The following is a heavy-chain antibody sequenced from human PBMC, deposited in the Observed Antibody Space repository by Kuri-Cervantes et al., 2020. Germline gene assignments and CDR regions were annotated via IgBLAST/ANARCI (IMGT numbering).Heavy chain of an antibody. Sequence: ASVKVSCKVSGYTLTEISMHWVRQAPGKGLEWMGGFDPVDVETIYAQEFEGRVTMTADTSTGTAYMELSSLTSEDTAIYYCATGGDTAVLYDAFNVWGQGTLVTVSS. J-gene: IGHJ3*01. CDR3: ATGGDTAVLYDAFNV. D-gene: IGHD5-18*01. V-gene: IGHV1-24*01. CDR1: GYTLTEIS. CDR2: FDPVDVET.